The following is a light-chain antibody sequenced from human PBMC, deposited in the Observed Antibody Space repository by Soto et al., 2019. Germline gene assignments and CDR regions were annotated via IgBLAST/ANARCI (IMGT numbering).Light chain of an antibody. CDR2: GAS. V-gene: IGKV3-15*01. Sequence: EIVMTQSPATLSVSPGERATLSCRASQRVSSNLAWYQQKPGQAPRLLMYGASTRATGIPDRFSGSGSGTEFTLTISSLQSEDFAVYYCPQHNNWTPWTFGQGTKVEIK. J-gene: IGKJ1*01. CDR3: PQHNNWTPWT. CDR1: QRVSSN.